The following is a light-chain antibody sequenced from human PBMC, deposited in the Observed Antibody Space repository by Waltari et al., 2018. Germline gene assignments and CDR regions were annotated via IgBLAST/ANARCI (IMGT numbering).Light chain of an antibody. Sequence: EIVLTQSPATLSLSPGDTGTLSCRASQDISTDLAWYQHRPGQPPRLLVYDVYNRAAGIPPRFSGSGSGTDFTLTISSLEPEDLAVYFCQQRNLWPRTFGPGTKVEI. CDR2: DVY. CDR3: QQRNLWPRT. CDR1: QDISTD. J-gene: IGKJ1*01. V-gene: IGKV3-11*01.